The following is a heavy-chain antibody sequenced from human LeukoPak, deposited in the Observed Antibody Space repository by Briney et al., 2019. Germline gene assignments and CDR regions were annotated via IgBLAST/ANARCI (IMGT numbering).Heavy chain of an antibody. J-gene: IGHJ4*02. CDR1: GFTFSGYA. CDR3: AKRVQGNTGPFHC. CDR2: IGGRGDNT. D-gene: IGHD4-23*01. Sequence: PGGSLRLSCAASGFTFSGYAMSWVRQAPGKGLEWVSGIGGRGDNTYYADSVKGRFTISRDNPRNTLRLQMNSLRDEDTAVYYCAKRVQGNTGPFHCWGQGTLASVSS. V-gene: IGHV3-23*01.